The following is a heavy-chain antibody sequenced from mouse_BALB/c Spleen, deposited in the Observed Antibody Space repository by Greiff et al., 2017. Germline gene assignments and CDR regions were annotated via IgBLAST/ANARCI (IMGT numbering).Heavy chain of an antibody. V-gene: IGHV5-9-3*01. CDR1: AFTFSSYA. J-gene: IGHJ2*01. D-gene: IGHD1-2*01. Sequence: EVKVEESGGGLVKPGGSLKLSCAASAFTFSSYAMSWVRQTPEKRLEWVATISSGGSYTYYPDSVKGRFTISRDNAKNTLYLQMSSLRSGDTAMYYCASDITTAFDCWGPGNTLTVSS. CDR3: ASDITTAFDC. CDR2: ISSGGSYT.